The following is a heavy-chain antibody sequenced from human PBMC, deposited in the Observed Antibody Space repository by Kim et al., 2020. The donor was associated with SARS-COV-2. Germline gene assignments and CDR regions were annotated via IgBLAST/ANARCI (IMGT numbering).Heavy chain of an antibody. CDR3: ARGFLYGDYGY. D-gene: IGHD4-17*01. Sequence: SETLSLTCTVSGGSISSYYWSWIRQPPGKGLEWIGYIYYSGSTNYNPSLKSRVTISVDTSKNQFSLKLSSVTAADTAVYYCARGFLYGDYGYWGQGTLVTVSS. CDR2: IYYSGST. V-gene: IGHV4-59*01. CDR1: GGSISSYY. J-gene: IGHJ4*02.